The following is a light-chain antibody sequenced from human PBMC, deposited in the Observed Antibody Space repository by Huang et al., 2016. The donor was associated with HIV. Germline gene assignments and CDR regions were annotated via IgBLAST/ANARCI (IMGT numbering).Light chain of an antibody. Sequence: IVLTQSPATLSWYPGERVTLSCRARKSVCNYIAWYQQHPGQSPILLIYDTSNRATGTPGRFSGSGSGTDFTLTISSLQSEDFAVYYCQQRSSGVTFGGGTKVQVK. CDR2: DTS. CDR3: QQRSSGVT. J-gene: IGKJ4*01. CDR1: KSVCNY. V-gene: IGKV3-11*01.